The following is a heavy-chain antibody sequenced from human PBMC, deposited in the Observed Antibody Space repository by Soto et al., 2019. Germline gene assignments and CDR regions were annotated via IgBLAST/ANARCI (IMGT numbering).Heavy chain of an antibody. CDR3: ARVADGPGFIDY. Sequence: PSETLSLTCTVSGTSISSYYWRWIRQPPGKGLEWTGYIYYSGNTYYNPSLKSRVTISVDTSKNQFSLKLSSVTAADTAVYYCARVADGPGFIDYWGQGTLVTVSS. V-gene: IGHV4-59*12. J-gene: IGHJ4*02. CDR1: GTSISSYY. D-gene: IGHD2-15*01. CDR2: IYYSGNT.